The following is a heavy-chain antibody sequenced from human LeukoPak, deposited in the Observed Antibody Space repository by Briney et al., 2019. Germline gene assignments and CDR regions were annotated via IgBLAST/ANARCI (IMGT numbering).Heavy chain of an antibody. Sequence: GGSLRLSCEPSGFTFSSYGKHSVCQAPFNELEWVSFIRYTGGNKYYADSVKGRFIISRDNCKNTLYLQMYSLRAEDTAVYYCAKGPWVPCSGGSCYPDAFDIWGQGTMVTVSS. J-gene: IGHJ3*02. CDR1: GFTFSSYG. CDR2: IRYTGGNK. CDR3: AKGPWVPCSGGSCYPDAFDI. D-gene: IGHD2-15*01. V-gene: IGHV3-30*02.